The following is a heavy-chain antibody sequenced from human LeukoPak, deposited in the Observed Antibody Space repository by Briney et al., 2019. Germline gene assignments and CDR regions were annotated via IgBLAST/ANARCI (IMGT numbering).Heavy chain of an antibody. CDR2: IYYRGDT. D-gene: IGHD2-8*02. Sequence: SETLSLTRTVSGGSLNDYFWDWIRQAPGKGLEWIRNIYYRGDTNYNPSLKGRLTVSLDTSKNHFSLKLTSVTAADTAVYYCARGRLFCYMDVWGEGTTVTVSS. V-gene: IGHV4-59*01. CDR1: GGSLNDYF. J-gene: IGHJ6*03. CDR3: ARGRLFCYMDV.